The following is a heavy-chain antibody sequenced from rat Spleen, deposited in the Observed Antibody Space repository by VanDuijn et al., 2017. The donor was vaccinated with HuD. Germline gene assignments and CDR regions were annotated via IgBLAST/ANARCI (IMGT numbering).Heavy chain of an antibody. V-gene: IGHV4-2*01. Sequence: EVQLVESGGGLVQPGRSLKLSCAASGFTFSDYNMDWVRQAPGKGLEWIGEINKASSTINYSPSLKDKFTISRDNAKNTLYLQMSKLGSEDTAIYYCARAAGYSGVGVMDAWGQGASVTVSS. CDR1: GFTFSDYN. J-gene: IGHJ4*01. CDR2: INKASSTI. D-gene: IGHD1-1*01. CDR3: ARAAGYSGVGVMDA.